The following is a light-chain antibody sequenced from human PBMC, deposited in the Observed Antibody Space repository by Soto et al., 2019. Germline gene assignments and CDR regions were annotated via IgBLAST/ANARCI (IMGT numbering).Light chain of an antibody. CDR1: QSVGGSF. J-gene: IGKJ1*01. CDR3: HQYHSSPRT. Sequence: ETVLTQSPGTLSLSPGERATLSCRASQSVGGSFLSWYHQRPGQAPRLLIYHTSYRATGIPDRFSGSGSGTDFALTLSRLEPEAFAVYSCHQYHSSPRTFGQGTKVELK. CDR2: HTS. V-gene: IGKV3-20*01.